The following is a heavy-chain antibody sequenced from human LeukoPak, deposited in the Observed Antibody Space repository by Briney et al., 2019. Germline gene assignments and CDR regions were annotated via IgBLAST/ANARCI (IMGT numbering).Heavy chain of an antibody. CDR3: AKDSSIVVERYFDY. Sequence: GGSLRLSCAASGFTFSSYGMHWVRQAPGKGLEWVAFIRYDGSNKYCADSVKGRFTISRDNSKNTLYLQMNSLRAEDTAVYYCAKDSSIVVERYFDYWGQGTLVTVSS. D-gene: IGHD2-2*01. CDR2: IRYDGSNK. CDR1: GFTFSSYG. V-gene: IGHV3-30*02. J-gene: IGHJ4*02.